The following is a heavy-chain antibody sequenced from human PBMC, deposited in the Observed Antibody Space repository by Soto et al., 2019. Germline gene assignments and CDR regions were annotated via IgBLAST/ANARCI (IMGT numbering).Heavy chain of an antibody. J-gene: IGHJ5*02. D-gene: IGHD2-2*02. Sequence: GASVKVSCKASGYTFTGYYMHWVRQAPGQGLEWMGWINPNSGGTNYAQKFQGRVTMTRDTSISTAYMELSRLRSDDTAVYYCARDGVQPAIGGNWLDPCGQGPLVTVSS. CDR2: INPNSGGT. V-gene: IGHV1-2*02. CDR3: ARDGVQPAIGGNWLDP. CDR1: GYTFTGYY.